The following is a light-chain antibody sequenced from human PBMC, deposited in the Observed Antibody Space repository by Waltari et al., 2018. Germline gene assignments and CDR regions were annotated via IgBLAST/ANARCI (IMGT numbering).Light chain of an antibody. CDR2: GLN. J-gene: IGLJ1*01. Sequence: SSELTQDPAVSVALGQTVRVTCQGDIFRDSYASWYQQKPGQAPKLFVYGLNNRPPGLQDRFSGSGSRTPASLTITGAQAEDEAVYYCNSRDRNGDLYVFGSGTKVTVL. CDR3: NSRDRNGDLYV. CDR1: IFRDSY. V-gene: IGLV3-19*01.